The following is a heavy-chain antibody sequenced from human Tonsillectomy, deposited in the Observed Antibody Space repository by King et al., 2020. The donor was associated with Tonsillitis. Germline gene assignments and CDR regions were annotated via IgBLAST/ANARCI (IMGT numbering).Heavy chain of an antibody. V-gene: IGHV1-18*01. J-gene: IGHJ4*02. CDR2: VSPYNENT. CDR3: ARDPIVGAALEY. Sequence: QLVQSGAEVKKPGASVKVSCKASGYTFINYGVTWVRQAPGQGLEWMGWVSPYNENTHYAQKFQGRVTMTTDTSTSTAYMELRSLRSDDTAVYYCARDPIVGAALEYWGQGTLVTVSS. CDR1: GYTFINYG. D-gene: IGHD1-26*01.